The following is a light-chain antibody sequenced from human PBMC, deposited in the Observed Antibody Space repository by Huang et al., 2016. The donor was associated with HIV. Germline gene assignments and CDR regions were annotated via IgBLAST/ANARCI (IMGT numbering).Light chain of an antibody. CDR3: HHYNDWPPTWT. J-gene: IGKJ1*01. V-gene: IGKV3-15*01. CDR2: GAS. CDR1: QSVRYN. Sequence: EIVLTQSPATLSVSPGERATLSCRTSQSVRYNLAWYQQRPCKAPRVLIFGASTRAAGIPARFSGSGSGTEFTLVISNLQSEDFAVYYCHHYNDWPPTWTFGQGTKVEIK.